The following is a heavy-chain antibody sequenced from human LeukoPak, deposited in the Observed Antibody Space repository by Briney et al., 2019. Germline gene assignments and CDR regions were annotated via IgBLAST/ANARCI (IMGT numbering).Heavy chain of an antibody. CDR2: IYYSGST. Sequence: SETLSLTCTVSGGSISSSSCYWGWIRQPPGKGLEWIGSIYYSGSTYYNPSLKSRVTISVDTSKNQFSLKLRSVTAADTAVYYCARETSQKWAHYMDVWGKGTTVTISS. D-gene: IGHD1-26*01. CDR1: GGSISSSSCY. CDR3: ARETSQKWAHYMDV. J-gene: IGHJ6*03. V-gene: IGHV4-39*07.